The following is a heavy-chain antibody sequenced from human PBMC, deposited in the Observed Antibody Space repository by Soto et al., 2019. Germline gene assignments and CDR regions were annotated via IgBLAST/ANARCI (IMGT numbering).Heavy chain of an antibody. CDR1: GFTFSSYA. Sequence: QSGGTLRLSCAASGFTFSSYAMHWVRHAPGKGLDWAAVILYDGTNKYYADSVKGRFTISRDNSKNTLYLQMTSLRAEHTDVSYCAREPQIQLWAKNWFDPWGQGTLVTVSS. V-gene: IGHV3-30-3*01. CDR3: AREPQIQLWAKNWFDP. J-gene: IGHJ5*02. CDR2: ILYDGTNK. D-gene: IGHD5-18*01.